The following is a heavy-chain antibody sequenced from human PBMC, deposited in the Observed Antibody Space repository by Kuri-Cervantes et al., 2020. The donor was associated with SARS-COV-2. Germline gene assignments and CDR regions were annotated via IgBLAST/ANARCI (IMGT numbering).Heavy chain of an antibody. J-gene: IGHJ4*02. V-gene: IGHV4-34*01. D-gene: IGHD3-10*01. Sequence: ESLKISCTVSGGSTSTDYWSWLRQPPGKPLEWIGEITDGGSSDYNPTLMGRVTMSLDTARNQFSLNLTYVTAADTAVYFCARGRGAKNYWGQGTLVTVSS. CDR3: ARGRGAKNY. CDR2: ITDGGSS. CDR1: GGSTSTDY.